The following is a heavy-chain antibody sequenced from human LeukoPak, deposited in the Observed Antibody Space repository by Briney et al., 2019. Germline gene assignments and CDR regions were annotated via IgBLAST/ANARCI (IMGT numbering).Heavy chain of an antibody. CDR1: GGSISSYY. J-gene: IGHJ3*02. D-gene: IGHD6-13*01. CDR3: ARGIAAAPERAFDI. V-gene: IGHV4-4*07. Sequence: SLETLSLTCTVSGGSISSYYWSWIRQPAGKGLEWIGRIYTSGSTNYNPSLKSRVTMSVDTSNIHFSLKMSSVTAADTALYYCARGIAAAPERAFDIWGQGTMVTVSS. CDR2: IYTSGST.